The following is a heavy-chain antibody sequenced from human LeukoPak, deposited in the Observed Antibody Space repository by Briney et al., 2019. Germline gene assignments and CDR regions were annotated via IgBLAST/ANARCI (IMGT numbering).Heavy chain of an antibody. V-gene: IGHV3-23*01. CDR2: ISGSGGST. Sequence: GGSLRLSCAASGFTFSSYAMSWVRQAPGKGLEWVSAISGSGGSTYYADSVKGRFTISRDNSKNTLYLQMNSLRAEDTAVYYCAKDGSYDFWSGYRADTWGQGTMVTVSS. D-gene: IGHD3-3*01. CDR1: GFTFSSYA. CDR3: AKDGSYDFWSGYRADT. J-gene: IGHJ3*02.